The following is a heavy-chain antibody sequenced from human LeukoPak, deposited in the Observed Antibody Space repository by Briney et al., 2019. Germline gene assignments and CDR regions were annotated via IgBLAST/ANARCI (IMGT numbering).Heavy chain of an antibody. D-gene: IGHD3-10*01. Sequence: SETLSLTCTVSGGSISSYYWSWIRQPAGKGLEWIGRIYTSGSTNYNPSLKSRVTMPVDTSKNQFSLKLSSVTAADTAVYYCARGPRYYYGSGSYFDYWGQGTLVTVSS. CDR3: ARGPRYYYGSGSYFDY. J-gene: IGHJ4*02. CDR2: IYTSGST. V-gene: IGHV4-4*07. CDR1: GGSISSYY.